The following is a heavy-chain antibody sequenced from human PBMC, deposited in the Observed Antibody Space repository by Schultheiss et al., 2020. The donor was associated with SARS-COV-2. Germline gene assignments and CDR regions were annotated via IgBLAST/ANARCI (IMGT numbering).Heavy chain of an antibody. CDR3: ASGNNYECVY. V-gene: IGHV1-18*04. Sequence: ASVKVSCKASRYTFTSYYMHWVRQAPGQGLEWMGWISAYNGNTNYAQKLQGRVTMTTDTSTSTAYMELRSLRSDDTAVYYCASGNNYECVYWGQGTLVTVAS. CDR1: RYTFTSYY. CDR2: ISAYNGNT. J-gene: IGHJ4*02. D-gene: IGHD4-11*01.